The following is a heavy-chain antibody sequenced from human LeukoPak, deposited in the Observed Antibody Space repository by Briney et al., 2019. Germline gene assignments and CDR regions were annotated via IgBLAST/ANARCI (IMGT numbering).Heavy chain of an antibody. D-gene: IGHD6-13*01. V-gene: IGHV3-48*02. CDR3: ASPLYSSSWSPFDY. CDR1: GFTFSSYR. J-gene: IGHJ4*02. CDR2: ISSSSSTI. Sequence: GGSLRLSCAASGFTFSSYRMNWVRQAPGKGLEWVSYISSSSSTIYYADSVKGRFTISRDNAKNSLYLQMNSLRDEDTAVYYCASPLYSSSWSPFDYWGQGTLVTVSS.